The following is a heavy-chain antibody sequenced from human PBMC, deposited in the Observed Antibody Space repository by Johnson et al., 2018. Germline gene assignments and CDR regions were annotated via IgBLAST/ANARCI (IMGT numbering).Heavy chain of an antibody. CDR2: IIPIFGTA. CDR3: ARDVGAIVGAPYPDY. V-gene: IGHV1-69*01. J-gene: IGHJ4*02. CDR1: GGTFSSYA. Sequence: VQLVESGAEVQKXGSSVKVSCKASGGTFSSYAISWVRQAPGQGLEWMGGIIPIFGTANYAQQFQGRVTITADESTSTAYMELSSLRSEDTAVYYCARDVGAIVGAPYPDYWGQGTLVTVSS. D-gene: IGHD1-26*01.